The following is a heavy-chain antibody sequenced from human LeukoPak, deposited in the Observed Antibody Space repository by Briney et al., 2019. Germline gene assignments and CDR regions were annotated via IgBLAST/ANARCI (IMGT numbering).Heavy chain of an antibody. CDR3: ARAGRGMATVFDY. Sequence: SQTLSLTCAVSGGSISSGGYSWSWIRQPPGKGLEWIGYIYHSGSTYYNPSLKSRVTISVDRSKNQFSLKLSSVTAADTAVYYRARAGRGMATVFDYWGQGTLVTVSS. CDR2: IYHSGST. V-gene: IGHV4-30-2*01. D-gene: IGHD5-24*01. J-gene: IGHJ4*02. CDR1: GGSISSGGYS.